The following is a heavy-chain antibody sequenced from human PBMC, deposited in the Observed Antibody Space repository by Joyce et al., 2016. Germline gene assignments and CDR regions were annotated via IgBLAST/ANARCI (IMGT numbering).Heavy chain of an antibody. J-gene: IGHJ4*02. D-gene: IGHD3-22*01. CDR1: GFNFDSYA. Sequence: EVQLLESGGGLAQPGGSLRLSCAASGFNFDSYAMSWVRRAPGKGLEWVSGISGRGDSTYYADSGKGRFTISRDNSKNTVHLQMNSLRAEDTALYYCAKVGWGFYASSDYHETPFDFWGQGSLVAVSS. V-gene: IGHV3-23*01. CDR2: ISGRGDST. CDR3: AKVGWGFYASSDYHETPFDF.